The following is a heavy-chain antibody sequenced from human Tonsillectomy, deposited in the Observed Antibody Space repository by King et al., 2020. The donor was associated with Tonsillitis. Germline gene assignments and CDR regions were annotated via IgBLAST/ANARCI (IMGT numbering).Heavy chain of an antibody. CDR1: GGSISSSSYS. D-gene: IGHD6-19*01. Sequence: LQLQESGPGLVKPSETLSLTCTVSGGSISSSSYSWGWIRQPPGKGLEWIGSIYYSGSTYYNPSLKSRVTISIDTSKNQFSLRLNSVTAADTAVSYCARGIYSSGWFFDYWGQGTLVTVSS. J-gene: IGHJ4*02. CDR2: IYYSGST. V-gene: IGHV4-39*07. CDR3: ARGIYSSGWFFDY.